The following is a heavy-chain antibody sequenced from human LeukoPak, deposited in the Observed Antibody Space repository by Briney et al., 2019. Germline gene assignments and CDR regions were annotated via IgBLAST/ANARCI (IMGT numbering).Heavy chain of an antibody. CDR2: MNPNSGNT. CDR3: ARVREDGNNWFDP. J-gene: IGHJ5*02. V-gene: IGHV1-8*03. D-gene: IGHD1-26*01. Sequence: ASVKVSCKASGYTFTSYDINWVRQATGQGLEWMGWMNPNSGNTGYAQKFRGRVTITRNTSISTAYMELSSLRSEDTAVYYCARVREDGNNWFDPWGQGTLVTVSS. CDR1: GYTFTSYD.